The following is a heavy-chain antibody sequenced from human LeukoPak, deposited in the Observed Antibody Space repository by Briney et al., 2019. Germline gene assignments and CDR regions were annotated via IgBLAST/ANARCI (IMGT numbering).Heavy chain of an antibody. CDR2: IYTSGST. J-gene: IGHJ4*02. CDR3: ARAKRWLPFDY. Sequence: SQTLSLTCTVSGDSISSGTYYWSWIRQPAGKGLEWIGRIYTSGSTNYNPSLKSRVTISVDTSKNQFSLKLDSVAAADTAVYYCARAKRWLPFDYWGQGTLVTVSS. V-gene: IGHV4-61*02. CDR1: GDSISSGTYY. D-gene: IGHD5-24*01.